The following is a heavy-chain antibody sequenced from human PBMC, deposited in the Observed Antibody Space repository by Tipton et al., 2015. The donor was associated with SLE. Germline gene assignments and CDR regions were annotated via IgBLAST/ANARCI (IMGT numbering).Heavy chain of an antibody. CDR3: ARDLEAFDI. J-gene: IGHJ3*02. Sequence: TLSLTCTVSGGSTISHYWCWIRRPPGRGLEWSGYIYYSGSTNYNPSLQSRVSISVDTSKNQFSLKLSSVTAADTAVYYCARDLEAFDIWGQGTMVTVSS. V-gene: IGHV4-59*11. CDR2: IYYSGST. D-gene: IGHD1-1*01. CDR1: GGSTISHY.